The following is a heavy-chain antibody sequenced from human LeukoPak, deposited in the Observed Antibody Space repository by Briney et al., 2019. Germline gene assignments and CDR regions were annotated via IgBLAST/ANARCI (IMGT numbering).Heavy chain of an antibody. CDR1: GDSVSSNSAA. D-gene: IGHD2-15*01. CDR2: TYYRSKWYN. CDR3: ASQYCSGGSCKDY. J-gene: IGHJ4*02. V-gene: IGHV6-1*01. Sequence: SQTLSLTCAISGDSVSSNSAAWNWIRQSPSRGLEWLGRTYYRSKWYNDYAVSVKSRIVINPDTSKNQFSLKLSSVTAADTAVYYCASQYCSGGSCKDYWGQGTLVTVSS.